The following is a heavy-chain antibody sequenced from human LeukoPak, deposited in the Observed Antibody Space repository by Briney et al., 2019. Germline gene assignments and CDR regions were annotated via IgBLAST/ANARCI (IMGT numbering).Heavy chain of an antibody. CDR1: GYTFTTYY. V-gene: IGHV1-46*01. CDR3: ARDSFMTTVTPSSMDV. CDR2: INPSGGST. J-gene: IGHJ6*02. D-gene: IGHD4-17*01. Sequence: ASVKVSCKASGYTFTTYYMHWVXQAPGQGLEWMXXINPSGGSTRYTQKLQGRVTMTRDTSTSTVYMELSSLRSEDTAVYYCARDSFMTTVTPSSMDVWGQGTTVTVSS.